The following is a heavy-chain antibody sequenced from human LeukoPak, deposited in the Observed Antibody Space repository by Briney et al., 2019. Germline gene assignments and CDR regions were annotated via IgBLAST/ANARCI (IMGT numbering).Heavy chain of an antibody. CDR2: TYYRSKWYN. J-gene: IGHJ6*02. CDR1: GDSVSSNSAA. D-gene: IGHD3-3*01. CDR3: ARDLYDFWSGYPYYGMDV. Sequence: SQTLSLTCAISGDSVSSNSAAWNWIRQSPSRGFEWLGRTYYRSKWYNDYAVSVKSRITINPDTSKNQFSLQLNSVTPEDTAVYYCARDLYDFWSGYPYYGMDVWGQGTTVTVSS. V-gene: IGHV6-1*01.